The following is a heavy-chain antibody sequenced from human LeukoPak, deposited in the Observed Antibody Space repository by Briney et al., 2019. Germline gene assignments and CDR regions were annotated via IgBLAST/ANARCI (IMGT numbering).Heavy chain of an antibody. Sequence: SETLSLTCTISGGSTSNYYWTWIRQPPGKGLEWIGYISYSGSTKDNPSLKSPVTISIDTSKNQFSLKLSSVTAADTAVYYCARVHYFDSSGYYSSTYYYYMDVWGKGTTVTVSS. CDR3: ARVHYFDSSGYYSSTYYYYMDV. D-gene: IGHD3-22*01. J-gene: IGHJ6*03. CDR2: ISYSGST. V-gene: IGHV4-59*01. CDR1: GGSTSNYY.